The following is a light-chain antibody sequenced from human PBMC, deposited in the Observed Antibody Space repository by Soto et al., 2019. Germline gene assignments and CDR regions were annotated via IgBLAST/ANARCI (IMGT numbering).Light chain of an antibody. J-gene: IGKJ1*01. V-gene: IGKV1-39*01. CDR2: AAT. CDR3: QQSYSVPWT. Sequence: DIQMTQSPSSLSASVGDRVTITCRASQNIRSYLNWYQQKPGKAPKLLIYAATDLQSGVPSRFSGSGSGTDFTLTISSLQPEDFATYYCQQSYSVPWTFGQGTKVDIQ. CDR1: QNIRSY.